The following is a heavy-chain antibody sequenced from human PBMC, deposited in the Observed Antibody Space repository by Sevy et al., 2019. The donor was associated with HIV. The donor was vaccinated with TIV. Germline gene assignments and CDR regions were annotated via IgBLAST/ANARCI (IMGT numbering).Heavy chain of an antibody. Sequence: SDTLSLTCTVSGGSISSYYWSWIRQPPGKGLEWIGYIYYSGSTNYNPSLKSRVTISVDTSKNQFSLKLSSVTAADTAVYYCARERGIGWTYYDFWSGGNWFDPWGQGTLVTVSS. CDR3: ARERGIGWTYYDFWSGGNWFDP. J-gene: IGHJ5*02. CDR1: GGSISSYY. CDR2: IYYSGST. D-gene: IGHD3-3*01. V-gene: IGHV4-59*01.